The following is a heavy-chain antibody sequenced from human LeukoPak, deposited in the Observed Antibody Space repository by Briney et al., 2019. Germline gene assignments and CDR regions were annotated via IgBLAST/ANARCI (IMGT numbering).Heavy chain of an antibody. CDR1: GFTFSSYS. CDR2: ISSSSSYI. CDR3: ARGGLITLSGGFDI. D-gene: IGHD3-22*01. J-gene: IGHJ3*02. Sequence: TGGSLRLSCAASGFTFSSYSMNWVRQAPGKGLEWVSSISSSSSYIYYADSVKGRFTISRDNAKNSLDLQMKSLRAEDTAVYYCARGGLITLSGGFDIWGQGTMVTVSS. V-gene: IGHV3-21*01.